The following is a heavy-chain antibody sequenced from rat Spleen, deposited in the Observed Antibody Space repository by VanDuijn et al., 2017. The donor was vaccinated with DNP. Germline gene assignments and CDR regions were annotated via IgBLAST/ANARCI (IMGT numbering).Heavy chain of an antibody. CDR3: TSNPHIRTAAPFDY. CDR1: GFIFSNYW. J-gene: IGHJ2*01. D-gene: IGHD3-8*01. CDR2: ITNTGDGS. Sequence: EVQLVESGGGPVQPGRSLKLSCVASGFIFSNYWMTWIRQAPGKGLAWVASITNTGDGSYYSDSVKGRFSISRDNTKSTLYLQVNSLRSEDTATYYCTSNPHIRTAAPFDYWGQGVMVTVSS. V-gene: IGHV5-31*01.